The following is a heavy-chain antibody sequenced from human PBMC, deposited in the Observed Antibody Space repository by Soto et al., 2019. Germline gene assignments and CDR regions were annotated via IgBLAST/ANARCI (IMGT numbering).Heavy chain of an antibody. V-gene: IGHV4-34*01. J-gene: IGHJ5*02. D-gene: IGHD4-17*01. CDR3: ARGLEPTMTTVTTLLFDP. CDR1: GGSFSGYY. CDR2: INHSGST. Sequence: PSETLSLTCAVYGGSFSGYYWSWIRQPPGKGLEWIGEINHSGSTNYNPSLKSRVTISVDTSKNQFSLKLSSVTAADTAVYYCARGLEPTMTTVTTLLFDPWGQGTLVTVSS.